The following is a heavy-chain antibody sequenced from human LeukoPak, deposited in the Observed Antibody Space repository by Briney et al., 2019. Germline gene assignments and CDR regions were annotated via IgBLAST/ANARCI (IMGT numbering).Heavy chain of an antibody. CDR2: IRYDGGNK. Sequence: GGSLRLSCAASGFTFSSYGMHWVRQAPGKGLEWVAFIRYDGGNKYYADSVKGRFTISRDNSKNTLYLQMNSLRAEDTAVYYCAVLRPAAMSPIDYWGQGTLVTVSS. J-gene: IGHJ4*02. CDR1: GFTFSSYG. CDR3: AVLRPAAMSPIDY. D-gene: IGHD2-2*01. V-gene: IGHV3-30*02.